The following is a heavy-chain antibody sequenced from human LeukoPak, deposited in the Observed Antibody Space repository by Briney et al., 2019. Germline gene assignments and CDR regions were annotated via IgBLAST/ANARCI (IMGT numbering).Heavy chain of an antibody. D-gene: IGHD6-19*01. CDR3: ARSPRQWLLIVGYFDY. CDR1: GYTFTSYY. CDR2: INPNSGGT. J-gene: IGHJ4*02. Sequence: GASVKVSCKASGYTFTSYYMHWVRQAPGQGLEWMGWINPNSGGTNYAQKFQGRVTMTRDTSISTAYMELSRLRSDDTAVYYCARSPRQWLLIVGYFDYWGQGTLVTVSS. V-gene: IGHV1-2*02.